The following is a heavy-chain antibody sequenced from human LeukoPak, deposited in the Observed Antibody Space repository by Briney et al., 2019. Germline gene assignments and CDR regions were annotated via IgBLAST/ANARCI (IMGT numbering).Heavy chain of an antibody. Sequence: SQTLSLTCNVSGASINSDTYYWTWVRQPPGQGLEWIGYIYYSGHTYYNPSLNSRASISIDTSKDQFSLMLRSVTAADTAVYYCTRDPKYRGYGTGMDVWGQGTTVTVSS. V-gene: IGHV4-31*03. CDR2: IYYSGHT. J-gene: IGHJ6*02. D-gene: IGHD5-12*01. CDR3: TRDPKYRGYGTGMDV. CDR1: GASINSDTYY.